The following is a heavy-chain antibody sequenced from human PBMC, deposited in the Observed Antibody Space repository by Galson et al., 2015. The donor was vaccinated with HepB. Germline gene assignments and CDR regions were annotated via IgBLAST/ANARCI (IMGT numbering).Heavy chain of an antibody. D-gene: IGHD3-22*01. CDR3: ARVASRGYDFDF. V-gene: IGHV4-59*01. CDR1: GGSIRSYY. Sequence: SETLSLTCTVSGGSIRSYYWSWIRQPPGKGLEWIGYIYYSGSTSYNPSLKSRVTVSVDTSKNQFSLKLSSVTAADTAVYYCARVASRGYDFDFWGQGTLVAVSS. CDR2: IYYSGST. J-gene: IGHJ4*02.